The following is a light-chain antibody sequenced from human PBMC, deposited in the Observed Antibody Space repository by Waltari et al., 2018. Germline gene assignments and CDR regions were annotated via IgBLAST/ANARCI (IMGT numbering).Light chain of an antibody. V-gene: IGLV3-25*03. Sequence: SFELTQPPPVSVSPGQTARIPFPGDALATPYVYWYQQKPGQGPVLVIYKDSARPSGIPERFSGSSSGTTVTLTISGVQAEDEADYYCQSADRSGTNWVFGGGTKMTVL. J-gene: IGLJ3*02. CDR3: QSADRSGTNWV. CDR2: KDS. CDR1: ALATPY.